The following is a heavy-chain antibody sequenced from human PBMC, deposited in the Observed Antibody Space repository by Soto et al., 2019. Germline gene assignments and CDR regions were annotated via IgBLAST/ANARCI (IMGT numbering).Heavy chain of an antibody. D-gene: IGHD3-10*01. V-gene: IGHV3-15*07. CDR3: SAVLPDSGAYAFDY. CDR2: VKSKFDGGTI. J-gene: IGHJ4*02. Sequence: EVQLVESGGGLVEPGGSLRLSCAASGFTFNGAWMNWVRQGPGKGLEWVGRVKSKFDGGTIDYAAPVKGRSTISRDDSRNTVYLQMNSLSTSDTDMYYCSAVLPDSGAYAFDYWGQGALVTVSS. CDR1: GFTFNGAW.